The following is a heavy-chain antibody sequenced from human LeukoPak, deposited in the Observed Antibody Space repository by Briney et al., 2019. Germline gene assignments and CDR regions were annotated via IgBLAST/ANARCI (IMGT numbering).Heavy chain of an antibody. Sequence: GGSLSLSCAAYGFTFSSYSMHWVRQPPGKGLGWVAFIRFNGTNIYNPDSKKGRTTTSKDNPKITLYLQMNGLKPEDSAVYCCSKEGAGAIWFGYLDYWGQGTLVSVSS. CDR1: GFTFSSYS. D-gene: IGHD3-10*01. CDR3: SKEGAGAIWFGYLDY. CDR2: IRFNGTNI. J-gene: IGHJ4*02. V-gene: IGHV3-30*02.